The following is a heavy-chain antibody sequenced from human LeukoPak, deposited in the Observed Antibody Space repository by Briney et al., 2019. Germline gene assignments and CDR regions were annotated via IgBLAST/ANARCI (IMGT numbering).Heavy chain of an antibody. CDR3: AKWSRAVITNVYGMDV. J-gene: IGHJ6*02. CDR1: GFTFSSYA. V-gene: IGHV3-23*01. Sequence: GGSLRLSCAASGFTFSSYAMSWVRQAPGKGLEWVSAITSSGGSTYYADSVKGRFTISRDNSKNTLYLQINSLRAEDTAVYYCAKWSRAVITNVYGMDVWGQGTTVTVSS. CDR2: ITSSGGST. D-gene: IGHD3-10*01.